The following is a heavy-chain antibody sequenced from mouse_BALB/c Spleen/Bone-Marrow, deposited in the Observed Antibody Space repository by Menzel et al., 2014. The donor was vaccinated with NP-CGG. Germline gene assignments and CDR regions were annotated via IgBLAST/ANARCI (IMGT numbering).Heavy chain of an antibody. CDR2: INPSTGYT. J-gene: IGHJ2*01. D-gene: IGHD2-1*01. CDR3: ARYGNYGDYFDY. V-gene: IGHV1-7*01. Sequence: VQLQQSGAELAKPGASVKMSCKASGYTFTSYWMHWVKQRPGQGLEWIGYINPSTGYTEYNQKFKDKATLAADKSSSTAYMQLSSLTSEDSAVYYCARYGNYGDYFDYWGQGTTLTVSS. CDR1: GYTFTSYW.